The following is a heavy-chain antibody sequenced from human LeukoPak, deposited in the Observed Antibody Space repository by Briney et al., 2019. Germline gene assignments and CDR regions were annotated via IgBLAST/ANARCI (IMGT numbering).Heavy chain of an antibody. CDR1: GFTFSSYA. CDR3: AKSSYYGDYYFDY. J-gene: IGHJ4*02. V-gene: IGHV3-23*01. D-gene: IGHD4-17*01. CDR2: ISGSGGST. Sequence: GGSLRLSCVVSGFTFSSYAMSWVRQAPGKGLEWVSAISGSGGSTYYADSVKGRFTISRDNSKNTLYLQTNSLRAEDTAVYYCAKSSYYGDYYFDYWGQGTLVTVSS.